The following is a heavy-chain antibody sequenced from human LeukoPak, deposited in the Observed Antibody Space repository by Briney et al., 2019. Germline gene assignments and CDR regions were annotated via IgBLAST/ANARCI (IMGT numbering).Heavy chain of an antibody. Sequence: GGSLRLSCAASGFTFDDYAMPWVRQAPGKGLEWVSGISWNSGSIGYADSVKGRFTISRDNAKNSLYLQMNSLRAEDTALYYCATSNYYDSSGSIDYWGQGTLVTVSS. CDR3: ATSNYYDSSGSIDY. J-gene: IGHJ4*02. V-gene: IGHV3-9*01. CDR1: GFTFDDYA. CDR2: ISWNSGSI. D-gene: IGHD3-22*01.